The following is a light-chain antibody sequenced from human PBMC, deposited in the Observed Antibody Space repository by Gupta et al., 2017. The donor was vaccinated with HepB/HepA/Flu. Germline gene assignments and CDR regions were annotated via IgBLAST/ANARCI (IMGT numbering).Light chain of an antibody. CDR2: DTS. Sequence: EVVLTQSPATLSLSLGERATLSCRASQSVSIYLAWYQQNTGHAPRLLLYDTSNRATGLPASCSGSGAATDLTLIISLLEAEDFTVYYCEQRSTWPLTFGQGTKVEIK. CDR1: QSVSIY. J-gene: IGKJ1*01. V-gene: IGKV3-11*01. CDR3: EQRSTWPLT.